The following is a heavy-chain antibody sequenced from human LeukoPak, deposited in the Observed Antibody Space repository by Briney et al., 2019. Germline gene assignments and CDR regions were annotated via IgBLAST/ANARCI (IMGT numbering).Heavy chain of an antibody. J-gene: IGHJ6*03. D-gene: IGHD3-3*01. V-gene: IGHV1-2*02. CDR1: GYTFTGYY. CDR2: INPNSGGT. CDR3: ARARSNYDFWSGYSADYYYYYMDV. Sequence: ASVKVSCKASGYTFTGYYMHWVRQAPGQGLEWMGWINPNSGGTNYAQKFQGRVTMTRDTSISTAYMELSRLRSDDTAVYYCARARSNYDFWSGYSADYYYYYMDVWGKGTTVTVSS.